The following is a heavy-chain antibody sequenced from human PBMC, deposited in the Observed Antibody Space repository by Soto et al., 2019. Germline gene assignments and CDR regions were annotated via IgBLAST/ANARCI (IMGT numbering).Heavy chain of an antibody. Sequence: GASVKVSCKASGFTFTSSAVQWVRQARGQRLEWIGWIVVGSGNTNYAQKFQERVTITRDMSTSTAYMELSSLRSEDTAVYYCAAGLSGSYYSYGNYFDYWGQGTLVTVSS. CDR2: IVVGSGNT. CDR1: GFTFTSSA. D-gene: IGHD1-26*01. V-gene: IGHV1-58*01. CDR3: AAGLSGSYYSYGNYFDY. J-gene: IGHJ4*02.